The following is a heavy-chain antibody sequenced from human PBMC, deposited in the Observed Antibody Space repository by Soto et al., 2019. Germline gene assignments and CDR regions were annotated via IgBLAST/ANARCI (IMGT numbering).Heavy chain of an antibody. Sequence: EVQLLESGGGLVQPGGSLRLSCAASGFTFSSYAMIWVRQAPGKGLEWVSAISGSGGSTYYADSVKGRFTISRDNSKNTLYLQMNSLRAEDTAVYYCAKLLGYCSSTSCPYYYYGMDVWGQGTTVTVSS. CDR3: AKLLGYCSSTSCPYYYYGMDV. CDR1: GFTFSSYA. V-gene: IGHV3-23*01. CDR2: ISGSGGST. D-gene: IGHD2-2*01. J-gene: IGHJ6*02.